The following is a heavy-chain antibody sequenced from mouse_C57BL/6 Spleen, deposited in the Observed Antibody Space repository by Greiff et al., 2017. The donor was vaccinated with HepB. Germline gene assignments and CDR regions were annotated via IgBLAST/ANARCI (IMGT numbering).Heavy chain of an antibody. D-gene: IGHD1-2*01. Sequence: QVQLQQSGAELVKPGASVKLSCKASGYTFTSYWMHWVKQRPGQGLEWIGMIHPNSGSTNYNEKFKSKATLTVDKSSSTAYMQLSSLTSEDSAVYYCETAQGTAFAYWGQGTLVTVSA. CDR1: GYTFTSYW. CDR3: ETAQGTAFAY. J-gene: IGHJ3*01. V-gene: IGHV1-64*01. CDR2: IHPNSGST.